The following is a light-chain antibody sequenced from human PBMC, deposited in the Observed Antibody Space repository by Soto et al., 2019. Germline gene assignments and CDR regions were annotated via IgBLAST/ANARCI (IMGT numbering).Light chain of an antibody. CDR1: QSISSW. V-gene: IGKV1-5*03. CDR2: KAS. Sequence: DGQVTQSPSTLSASVGDRVTITCRASQSISSWLAWYQQKPGKAPKLLIYKASNLQSGVPSRFSGSGSGTEFTLTISSLQPDDFATYYCQHYDSYPWMFGQGTKVDI. CDR3: QHYDSYPWM. J-gene: IGKJ1*01.